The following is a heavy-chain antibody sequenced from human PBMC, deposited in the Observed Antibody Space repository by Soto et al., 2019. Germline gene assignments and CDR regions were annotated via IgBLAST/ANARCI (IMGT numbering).Heavy chain of an antibody. CDR1: GGSISRSVYY. J-gene: IGHJ4*02. CDR2: IYYAGSS. V-gene: IGHV4-31*02. D-gene: IGHD1-1*01. Sequence: HVQLQESGPGLVKTSQTLSLTCSVSGGSISRSVYYWTWLSQHPGKGLEWICHIYYAGSSYSNPSIRSRLSLSLDTSTNQFYLKLNYVTAADTAVYYCARGLTTLYYFDSLGQGTLVSVSS. CDR3: ARGLTTLYYFDS.